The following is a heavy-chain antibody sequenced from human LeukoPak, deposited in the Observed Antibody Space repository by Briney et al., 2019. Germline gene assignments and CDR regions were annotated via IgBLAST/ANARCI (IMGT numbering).Heavy chain of an antibody. CDR2: IYPGDSDT. D-gene: IGHD3-10*01. CDR3: ARQLAFTMVRGVIIRNWFDP. Sequence: GESLKISCKGSGYSFTSYWIGWVRQMPGKGLEWMGIIYPGDSDTRYSPSFQGQVTISADKSISTAYLQWSSLKASDTAMYYCARQLAFTMVRGVIIRNWFDPWGQGTLVTISS. V-gene: IGHV5-51*01. CDR1: GYSFTSYW. J-gene: IGHJ5*02.